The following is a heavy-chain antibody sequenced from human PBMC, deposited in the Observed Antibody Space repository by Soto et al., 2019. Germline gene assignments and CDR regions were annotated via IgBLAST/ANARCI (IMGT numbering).Heavy chain of an antibody. CDR1: GFTFSSYG. CDR3: AKDAHPSIVLMVSAMGY. CDR2: ISYDGSNK. Sequence: QVQLVEAGGGVVQPGRSLRLSCAASGFTFSSYGMHWVRQAPGKGLEWVAVISYDGSNKYYADSVKGRFTISRDNSKNTLYLQMTSLRAEDTAVYYCAKDAHPSIVLMVSAMGYWGQGTLVTVSS. D-gene: IGHD2-8*01. J-gene: IGHJ4*02. V-gene: IGHV3-30*18.